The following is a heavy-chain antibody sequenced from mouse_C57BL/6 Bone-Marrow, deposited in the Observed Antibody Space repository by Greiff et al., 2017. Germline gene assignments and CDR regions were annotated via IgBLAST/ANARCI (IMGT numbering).Heavy chain of an antibody. J-gene: IGHJ3*01. D-gene: IGHD1-1*01. CDR1: GYTFTGYW. CDR3: ARGSSSPWFAY. Sequence: QVQLQQSGAELMKPGASVKLSCKATGYTFTGYWIEWVKQRPGHGLEWIGEILPGSGSTNYNEKFKGKATFTADTSSITAYMQLSSLTTEDSAIYYCARGSSSPWFAYWGQGTLVTVSA. V-gene: IGHV1-9*01. CDR2: ILPGSGST.